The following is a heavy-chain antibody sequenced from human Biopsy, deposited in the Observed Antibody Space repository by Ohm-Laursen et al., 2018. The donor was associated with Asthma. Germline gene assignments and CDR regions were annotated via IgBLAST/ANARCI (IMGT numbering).Heavy chain of an antibody. V-gene: IGHV3-48*02. J-gene: IGHJ6*02. CDR2: ISSSSSTI. D-gene: IGHD2-21*02. Sequence: SLRLPCAASGFTFSSYSMNWVRQAPGKGLEWVSYISSSSSTIYYADSVKGRFTISRDNAKNSLYLQMNSLRDEDTAVYYCARDAGYCGGDCYSLLEYYYYYYGMDVWGQGTLVTVSS. CDR1: GFTFSSYS. CDR3: ARDAGYCGGDCYSLLEYYYYYYGMDV.